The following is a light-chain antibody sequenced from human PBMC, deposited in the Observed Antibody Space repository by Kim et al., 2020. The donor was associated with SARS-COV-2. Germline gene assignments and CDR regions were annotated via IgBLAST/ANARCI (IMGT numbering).Light chain of an antibody. CDR1: SSTIGSNY. Sequence: GQRVTISWSGSSSTIGSNYVYWYQQLPGTAPKLLIYRNNQRPSGVPDRFSGSKSGTSASLAISGLRSEDEADYYCAAWDDSLSGEVFGTGTKVTVL. CDR2: RNN. V-gene: IGLV1-47*01. CDR3: AAWDDSLSGEV. J-gene: IGLJ1*01.